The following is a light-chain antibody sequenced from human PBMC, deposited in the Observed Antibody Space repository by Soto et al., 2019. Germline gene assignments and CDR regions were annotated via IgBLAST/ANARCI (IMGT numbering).Light chain of an antibody. CDR3: QQHNSYSFT. CDR1: QSVSSW. Sequence: DIQLTQSPATLSSSVGERVTLSCRASQSVSSWLAWYQQKPGQAPRLLIYDASNRATGVPARFSGSGSGTEFTLTISSLEPDDFAIYYCQQHNSYSFTFGQGTKLDIK. V-gene: IGKV1-5*01. CDR2: DAS. J-gene: IGKJ2*01.